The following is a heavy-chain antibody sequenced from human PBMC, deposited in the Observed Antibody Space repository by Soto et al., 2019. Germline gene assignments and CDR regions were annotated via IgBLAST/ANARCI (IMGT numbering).Heavy chain of an antibody. CDR2: IYRGGSI. V-gene: IGHV3-66*01. CDR1: GFTVSDNF. Sequence: ESGGGLVQPGGSLRLSCAASGFTVSDNFMSWVRQAPGKGLEWVSVIYRGGSIYYVHSVKGRFAISRDNSKNMLYLQMDSLRAEDTAIYYCASGVGSLGENVGENHWGQGTLVTVSS. CDR3: ASGVGSLGENVGENH. D-gene: IGHD3-10*01. J-gene: IGHJ4*02.